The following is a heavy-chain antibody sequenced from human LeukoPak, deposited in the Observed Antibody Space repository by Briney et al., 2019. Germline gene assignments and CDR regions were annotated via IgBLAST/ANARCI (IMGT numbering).Heavy chain of an antibody. CDR1: GGSISSYY. CDR3: ARADSSSWGYYYYYGMDV. V-gene: IGHV4-59*12. J-gene: IGHJ6*02. D-gene: IGHD6-13*01. CDR2: IYYSGST. Sequence: SETLSLTCTVSGGSISSYYWSWIRQPPGKGLEWIGYIYYSGSTNYNPSLKSRVTISVDTSKNQFSLKLSSVTAADTAVYYCARADSSSWGYYYYYGMDVWGQGTTVTVSS.